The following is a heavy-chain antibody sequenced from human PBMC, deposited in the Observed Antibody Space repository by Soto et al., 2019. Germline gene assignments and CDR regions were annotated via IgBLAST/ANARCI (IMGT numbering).Heavy chain of an antibody. D-gene: IGHD3-10*01. Sequence: QVQLVQSGPEVKKPGSSVKVSYTASGGTFNSYTLNWVRQAPGQGPEWVGRVNPIVGMSTSASKFQGRVTLTADKSTNRAYMDLTGLKSEDTAVYYCATSYGSGSTHFDSWGQGTLVTVAS. V-gene: IGHV1-69*02. CDR1: GGTFNSYT. CDR3: ATSYGSGSTHFDS. J-gene: IGHJ4*02. CDR2: VNPIVGMS.